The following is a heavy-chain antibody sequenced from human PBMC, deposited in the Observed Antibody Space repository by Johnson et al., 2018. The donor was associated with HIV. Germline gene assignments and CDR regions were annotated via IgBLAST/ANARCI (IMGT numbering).Heavy chain of an antibody. CDR3: ARAPGNDAFDV. J-gene: IGHJ3*01. CDR1: GFTFSSYA. D-gene: IGHD3-10*01. CDR2: ISYDGSNK. Sequence: QEKLVESGGGVVQPGRSLRLSCAASGFTFSSYAMHWVRQAPGKGLEWVAVISYDGSNKYYADSVKGRFTISRDNSKNTLYLQMNSLRAEDPAIYYCARAPGNDAFDVWGQGTMGTVSS. V-gene: IGHV3-30-3*01.